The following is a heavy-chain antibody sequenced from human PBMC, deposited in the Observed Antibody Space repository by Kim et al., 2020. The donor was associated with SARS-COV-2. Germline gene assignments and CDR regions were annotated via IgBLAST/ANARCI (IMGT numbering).Heavy chain of an antibody. CDR1: GGSISSYY. J-gene: IGHJ4*01. D-gene: IGHD3-10*01. CDR2: IYYSGST. V-gene: IGHV4-59*01. Sequence: SETLSLTCTVSGGSISSYYWSWIRQPPGKGLEWIGYIYYSGSTNYNPSLKSRVTISVDTSKNQFSLKLSSVTAADTAVYYCARGPLWFGELQYYFDYWG. CDR3: ARGPLWFGELQYYFDY.